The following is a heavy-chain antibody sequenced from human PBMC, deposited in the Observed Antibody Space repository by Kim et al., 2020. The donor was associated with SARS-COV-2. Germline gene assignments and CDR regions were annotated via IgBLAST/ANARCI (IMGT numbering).Heavy chain of an antibody. D-gene: IGHD6-19*01. CDR2: SEK. CDR3: VRGGWSFAS. J-gene: IGHJ4*02. V-gene: IGHV3-7*01. Sequence: SEKYYVDSVKGRFTISRDNAKNSLFLQMNSLRAEDTSVYFCVRGGWSFASWGQGTLVTVSS.